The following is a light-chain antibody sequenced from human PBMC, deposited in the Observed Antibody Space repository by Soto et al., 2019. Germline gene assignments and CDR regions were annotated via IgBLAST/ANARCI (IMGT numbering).Light chain of an antibody. J-gene: IGLJ3*02. CDR3: SSYTRSSTRV. Sequence: QSALTQPASVSGSPGQSITISCTGTSSDVGGYNYVSWYQQHPGKAPKLMIYEVSNRPAGVSNRCSGSKSGNTASLTISGLQAEDEADYDCSSYTRSSTRVFGGGTKLTVL. CDR1: SSDVGGYNY. V-gene: IGLV2-14*01. CDR2: EVS.